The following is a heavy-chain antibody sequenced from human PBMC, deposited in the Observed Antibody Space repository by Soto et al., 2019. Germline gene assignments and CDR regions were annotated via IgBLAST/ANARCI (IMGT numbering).Heavy chain of an antibody. D-gene: IGHD3-10*01. Sequence: SETLSLTCTVSGGSISSGGYYWSWIRQHPGKGLEWIGYIYYSGSTYYNPSLKSRVTISVDTSKNQFSLKLSSVTAADTAVYYCARLWFGELSPDYWGQGTLVTVSS. J-gene: IGHJ4*02. CDR2: IYYSGST. CDR3: ARLWFGELSPDY. V-gene: IGHV4-31*03. CDR1: GGSISSGGYY.